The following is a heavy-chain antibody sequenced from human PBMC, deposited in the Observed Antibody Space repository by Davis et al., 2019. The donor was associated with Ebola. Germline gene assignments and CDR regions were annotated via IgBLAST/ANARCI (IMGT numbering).Heavy chain of an antibody. CDR2: INHSGST. CDR3: ARYWGWLQSDAFDY. D-gene: IGHD5-24*01. CDR1: GGSISSSSYY. J-gene: IGHJ4*02. V-gene: IGHV4-39*07. Sequence: SETLSLTCTVSGGSISSSSYYWGWIRQPPGKGLEWIVEINHSGSTNYNPSLKSRVTISVDTSKNQFSLKLSSVTAADTAVYYCARYWGWLQSDAFDYWGQGTLVTVSS.